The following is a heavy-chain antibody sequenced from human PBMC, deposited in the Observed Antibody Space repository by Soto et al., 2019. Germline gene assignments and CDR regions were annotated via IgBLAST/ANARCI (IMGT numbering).Heavy chain of an antibody. CDR1: GGPISNYY. J-gene: IGHJ4*02. V-gene: IGHV4-4*07. CDR2: IYTTGST. CDR3: ARLAVTNENSDY. D-gene: IGHD4-17*01. Sequence: SETLSLTCTVSGGPISNYYWSWIRQPAGKGLEWIGRIYTTGSTNYNPSLKSRVTMSVDTSKNQFSLKLSSVTAADTAVYYCARLAVTNENSDYWGQGTLVTVS.